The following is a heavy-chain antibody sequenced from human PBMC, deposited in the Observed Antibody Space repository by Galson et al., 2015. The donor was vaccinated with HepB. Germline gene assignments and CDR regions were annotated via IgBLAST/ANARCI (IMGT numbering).Heavy chain of an antibody. CDR1: GYTFTSYA. D-gene: IGHD6-19*01. J-gene: IGHJ5*02. Sequence: SVKVSCKASGYTFTSYAMNWVRQAPGQGLEWMGLINTNTGNPTYAQGFTGRFVFSLDTSVSTAYLQISSLKAEDTAVYYCARGPAAVAGTSPPWWFDPWGQGTLVTVSS. CDR3: ARGPAAVAGTSPPWWFDP. V-gene: IGHV7-4-1*02. CDR2: INTNTGNP.